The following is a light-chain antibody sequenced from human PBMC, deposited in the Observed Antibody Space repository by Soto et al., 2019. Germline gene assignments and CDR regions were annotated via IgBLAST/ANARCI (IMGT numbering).Light chain of an antibody. Sequence: QSALTQPPSASGSPGQSVTISCTGTSSDVGSYKYVSWYQQHPGKAPKLMIYEVSQRPSGVPDRFSGSKSGNTASLTVSGLQADDEADYYCRSYAGSNNPVVFGGGTKLTVL. V-gene: IGLV2-8*01. J-gene: IGLJ2*01. CDR3: RSYAGSNNPVV. CDR1: SSDVGSYKY. CDR2: EVS.